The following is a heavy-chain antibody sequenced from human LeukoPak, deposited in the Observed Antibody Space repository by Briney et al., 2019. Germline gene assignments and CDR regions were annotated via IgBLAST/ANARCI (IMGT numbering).Heavy chain of an antibody. V-gene: IGHV4-30-4*08. CDR3: ARTETGYGSGSYYSNSLFYFDY. CDR2: IYYSGST. CDR1: GGSISSGDYY. J-gene: IGHJ4*02. Sequence: PSETLSLTCTVSGGSISSGDYYWSWIRQPPGKGLEWIGYIYYSGSTYYNPSLKSRVTISVDTSKNQFSLKLSSVTAADTAVYYCARTETGYGSGSYYSNSLFYFDYWGQGTLVTVSS. D-gene: IGHD3-10*01.